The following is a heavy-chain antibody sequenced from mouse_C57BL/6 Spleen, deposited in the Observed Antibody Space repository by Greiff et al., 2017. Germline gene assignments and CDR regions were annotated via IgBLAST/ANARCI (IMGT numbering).Heavy chain of an antibody. CDR2: IYPGSGNT. V-gene: IGHV1-76*01. CDR1: GYTFTDYY. J-gene: IGHJ2*01. D-gene: IGHD2-10*01. CDR3: ARKGPYFYFDY. Sequence: QVQLQQSGAELVRPGASVKLSCKASGYTFTDYYINWVKQRPGQGLEWIARIYPGSGNTYYNEKFKGKATLTAEKSSSTAYMQLSSLTSEDSAVYFCARKGPYFYFDYWGQGTTLTVSS.